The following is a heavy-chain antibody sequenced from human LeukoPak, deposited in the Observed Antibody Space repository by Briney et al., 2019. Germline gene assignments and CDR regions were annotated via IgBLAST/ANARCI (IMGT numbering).Heavy chain of an antibody. D-gene: IGHD6-19*01. CDR3: ARESETSGWYDY. J-gene: IGHJ4*02. V-gene: IGHV3-43*02. CDR1: GFIFDNYA. CDR2: ISGDGAST. Sequence: GGSLRLSCAAPGFIFDNYAIHWVAQAPGKGLEWVSLISGDGASTFYADSVRGRFTISRDNTRKSLSLQMSSLRSEDTALYYCARESETSGWYDYWGQGTLVTVSS.